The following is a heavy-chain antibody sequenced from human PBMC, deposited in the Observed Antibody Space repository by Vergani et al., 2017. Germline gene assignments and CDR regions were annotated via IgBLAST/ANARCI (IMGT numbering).Heavy chain of an antibody. CDR3: ARGCSSTTCYYYYYGMYV. D-gene: IGHD2-2*01. J-gene: IGHJ6*02. CDR1: GFTFSSYS. Sequence: EVPLVESGGGLVQPGGSLRLSCAASGFTFSSYSMNWVRQAPGKGLEWVSYISSSSSTIYYADSVKGRFTISRDNAKNSLYLQMNSLRAEDTAVYYCARGCSSTTCYYYYYGMYVWAQGTTVTVSS. V-gene: IGHV3-48*01. CDR2: ISSSSSTI.